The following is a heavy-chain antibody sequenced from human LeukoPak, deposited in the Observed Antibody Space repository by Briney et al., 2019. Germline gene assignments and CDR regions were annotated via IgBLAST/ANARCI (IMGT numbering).Heavy chain of an antibody. CDR1: GGSISSSNW. V-gene: IGHV4-4*02. CDR2: IYHSGST. J-gene: IGHJ4*02. D-gene: IGHD2-2*01. CDR3: RGCSSTSCYDY. Sequence: SETLSLTCAVSGGSISSSNWWSWVRQPPGKGLEWIGEIYHSGSTNYNPSLKSRVTISVDKSKNQFSLKLSSVTAADTAVYYCRGCSSTSCYDYWGQGTLVTVSS.